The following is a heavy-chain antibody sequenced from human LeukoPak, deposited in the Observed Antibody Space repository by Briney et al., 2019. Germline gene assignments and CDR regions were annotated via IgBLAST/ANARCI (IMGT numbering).Heavy chain of an antibody. CDR2: IYTSGST. D-gene: IGHD4-17*01. V-gene: IGHV4-4*08. CDR1: GGSISNYY. J-gene: IGHJ6*03. CDR3: ARGPMTTVTTKYYYMDV. Sequence: PSETLSLTCTVSGGSISNYYWSWIRQPPGKGLEWIGRIYTSGSTNYNPSLKSRVTISVDTSKNQFSLKLSSVTAADTAVYYCARGPMTTVTTKYYYMDVWGKGTTVTVSS.